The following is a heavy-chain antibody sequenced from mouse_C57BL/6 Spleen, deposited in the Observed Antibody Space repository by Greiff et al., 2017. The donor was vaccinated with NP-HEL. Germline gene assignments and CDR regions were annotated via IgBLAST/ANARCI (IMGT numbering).Heavy chain of an antibody. V-gene: IGHV14-3*01. CDR3: GPNYGSSSAWFAY. Sequence: VQLQQSVAELVRPGASVKLSCTASGFNIKNTYMHWVKQRPEPGLEWIGRIDPANGNTKNTPKFQGKAPITADTSSNTAYLQHSSLTSYDTAIDYCGPNYGSSSAWFAYWGQGTLVTVSA. D-gene: IGHD1-1*01. CDR1: GFNIKNTY. CDR2: IDPANGNT. J-gene: IGHJ3*01.